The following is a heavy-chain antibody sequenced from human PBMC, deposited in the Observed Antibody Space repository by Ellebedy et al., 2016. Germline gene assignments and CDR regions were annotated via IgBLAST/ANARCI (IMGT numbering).Heavy chain of an antibody. V-gene: IGHV3-7*04. J-gene: IGHJ4*02. CDR1: GFTFSNYW. CDR2: MSQDGSEK. CDR3: ATDTGNFWSSDY. D-gene: IGHD1-7*01. Sequence: GGSLRLXXRGSGFTFSNYWMAWVRQAPGKGLEWVAHMSQDGSEKIYMDPVKGRFTISRDNAKNSLFLQMNSLRVKDTAVYYCATDTGNFWSSDYWGRGTLVTVSS.